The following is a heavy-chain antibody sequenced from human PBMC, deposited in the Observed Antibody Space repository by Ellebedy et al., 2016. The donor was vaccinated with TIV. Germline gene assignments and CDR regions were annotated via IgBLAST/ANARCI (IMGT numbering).Heavy chain of an antibody. V-gene: IGHV4-4*02. Sequence: GSLRLSXAVSGGSVSSSNWWSWVRQPPGKGLEWIGQIYHSGVTNYNPSLQSRVTISGDTSKNQFSLKLSSVTAADTAVYYCARFRGGGDSSYFDHWGQGTLVTVSS. D-gene: IGHD2-21*01. CDR2: IYHSGVT. CDR1: GGSVSSSNW. CDR3: ARFRGGGDSSYFDH. J-gene: IGHJ4*02.